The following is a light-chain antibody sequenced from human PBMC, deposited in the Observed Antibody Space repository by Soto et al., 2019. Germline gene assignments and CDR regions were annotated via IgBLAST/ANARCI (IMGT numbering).Light chain of an antibody. J-gene: IGKJ1*01. V-gene: IGKV3-20*01. CDR2: GAS. Sequence: EIVLTQSPGTLSLSPGERATLSCRASQSVTSNYLAWYQQKPGQAPRLLIYGASNRATDIPDRFTGSGSGTDFILNITRVESEDFALYYCQHYGSSAPVTFGQGTKVEIK. CDR1: QSVTSNY. CDR3: QHYGSSAPVT.